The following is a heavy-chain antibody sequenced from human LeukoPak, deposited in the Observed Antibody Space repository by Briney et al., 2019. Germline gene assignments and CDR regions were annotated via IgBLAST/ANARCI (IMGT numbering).Heavy chain of an antibody. J-gene: IGHJ6*02. D-gene: IGHD2-15*01. CDR1: GGTFSSYA. Sequence: SVKVSCKASGGTFSSYAISWVRQAPGQGLEWMGGIIPIFGTANYAQKFQGRVTITTDESTSTAYMELSSLRSEDTAVYYCATQSRLVVVAAYYYGMDVWGQGTTVTVSS. V-gene: IGHV1-69*05. CDR2: IIPIFGTA. CDR3: ATQSRLVVVAAYYYGMDV.